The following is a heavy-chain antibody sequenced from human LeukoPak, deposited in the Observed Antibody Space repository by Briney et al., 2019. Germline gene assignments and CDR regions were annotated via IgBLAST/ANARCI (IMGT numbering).Heavy chain of an antibody. J-gene: IGHJ4*02. CDR1: GDSIRSTSYY. CDR3: ARPSYYGGSAR. CDR2: VYYDGST. V-gene: IGHV4-39*01. Sequence: NSSDTPSLTCTVSGDSIRSTSYYWAWIRQPPGKGLEWIGSVYYDGSTYFHPSLKSRVTISVDTSKNQFTLKMRSVTAADTAVYYCARPSYYGGSARWGRGSLVTVSS. D-gene: IGHD2-21*01.